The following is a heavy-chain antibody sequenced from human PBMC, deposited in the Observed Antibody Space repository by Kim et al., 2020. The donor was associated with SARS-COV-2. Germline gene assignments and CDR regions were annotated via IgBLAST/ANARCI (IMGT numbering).Heavy chain of an antibody. V-gene: IGHV3-23*01. CDR1: GFTFSSYA. Sequence: GGSLRLSCAASGFTFSSYAMSWVRQAPGKGLEWVSAISNSDGSTYYADSMKGRFTISRDNSKNTLYLQMSSLKVGDTAVYYCAKDRCSSPNCAFDIWGQGTMV. CDR3: AKDRCSSPNCAFDI. D-gene: IGHD6-13*01. J-gene: IGHJ3*02. CDR2: ISNSDGST.